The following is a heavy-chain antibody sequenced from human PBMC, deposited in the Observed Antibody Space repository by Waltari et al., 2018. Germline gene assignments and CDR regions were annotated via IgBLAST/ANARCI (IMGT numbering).Heavy chain of an antibody. CDR3: ARDVVGYCSGGSCSDQY. Sequence: EVQLVESGGGLIQPGGSLRLSCAASGFTVSSNYMSWVRQAPGKGLVWVLVSYSGGSTYYADSVKGRFTISRDNSKNTLYLQMNSLRAEDTAVYYCARDVVGYCSGGSCSDQYWGQGTLVTVSS. D-gene: IGHD2-15*01. V-gene: IGHV3-53*01. CDR2: SYSGGST. CDR1: GFTVSSNY. J-gene: IGHJ4*02.